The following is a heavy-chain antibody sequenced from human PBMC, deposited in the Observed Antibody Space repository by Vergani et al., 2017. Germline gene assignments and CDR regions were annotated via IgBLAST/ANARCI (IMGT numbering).Heavy chain of an antibody. V-gene: IGHV4-30-2*01. Sequence: QLQLQESGSGLVKPSQTLSLNCAASGGSISSGSFSWGWIRQPPGRGLQWIGHIFQSGSPDYNASLKSRVNISLDKSKDHFSLSLGSVTAAYTAVYYCERRNNVVRETDYFDDWGQGILVTVSS. D-gene: IGHD3-10*01. CDR1: GGSISSGSFS. J-gene: IGHJ4*02. CDR3: ERRNNVVRETDYFDD. CDR2: IFQSGSP.